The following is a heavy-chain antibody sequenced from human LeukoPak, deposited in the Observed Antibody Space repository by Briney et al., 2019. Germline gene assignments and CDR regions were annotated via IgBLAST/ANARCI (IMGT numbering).Heavy chain of an antibody. CDR3: ARVSMPAAFDI. J-gene: IGHJ3*02. Sequence: ASETLSLTCAVYGGSFSGYYWSWIRQPPGKGLEWIGSIYHSGSTYYNPSLKSRVTISVDTSKNQFSLKLSSVTAADTAVYYCARVSMPAAFDIWGQGTMVTVSS. V-gene: IGHV4-34*01. CDR1: GGSFSGYY. D-gene: IGHD2-2*01. CDR2: IYHSGST.